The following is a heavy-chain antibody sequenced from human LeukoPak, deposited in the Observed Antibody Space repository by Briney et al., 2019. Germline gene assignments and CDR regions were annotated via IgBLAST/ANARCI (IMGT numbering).Heavy chain of an antibody. Sequence: SETLSLTCTVCGGSISSYYWSWIRQPPGKGLEWIGYIYYSGSTNYNPSLKSRVTISVDTSKNQFSLKLSSVTAADTAVYYCARLPDCSSTSCLKGAFDIWGQGTMVTVSS. J-gene: IGHJ3*02. CDR3: ARLPDCSSTSCLKGAFDI. CDR1: GGSISSYY. V-gene: IGHV4-59*08. D-gene: IGHD2-2*01. CDR2: IYYSGST.